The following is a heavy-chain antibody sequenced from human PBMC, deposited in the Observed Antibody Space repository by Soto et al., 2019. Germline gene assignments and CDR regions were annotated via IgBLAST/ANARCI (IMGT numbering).Heavy chain of an antibody. CDR2: IYYSGST. J-gene: IGHJ6*02. V-gene: IGHV4-59*01. Sequence: QVQLQESGPGLVKPSETLSLTCTVSGGSITTYHWTWIRQSPGKGLEWIGYIYYSGSTDYNPSLESRVATAGDTAKHQRSRKPTSETAADTAGYYCALSSGWYQNDYYGMDLWGQGTTVTVSS. D-gene: IGHD6-19*01. CDR3: ALSSGWYQNDYYGMDL. CDR1: GGSITTYH.